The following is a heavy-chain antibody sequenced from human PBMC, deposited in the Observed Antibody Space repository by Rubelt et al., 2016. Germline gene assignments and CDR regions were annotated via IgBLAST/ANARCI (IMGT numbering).Heavy chain of an antibody. CDR2: IKSKTDGGTT. CDR1: GFTFSHFW. V-gene: IGHV3-15*01. J-gene: IGHJ4*02. D-gene: IGHD1-26*01. Sequence: EVQLVESGGGLVQPGGSLRLSCAVSGFTFSHFWMAWVRQAPGKGLEWVGRIKSKTDGGTTAYAAPVKGSFTISRDDSKNTLYLQMNSLKTEDTAVYYCATRIVGGTMGGYWGQGTLVTVSS. CDR3: ATRIVGGTMGGY.